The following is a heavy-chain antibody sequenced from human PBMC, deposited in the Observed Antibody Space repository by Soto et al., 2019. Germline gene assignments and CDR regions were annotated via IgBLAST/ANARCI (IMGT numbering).Heavy chain of an antibody. Sequence: GGSLRLSCAASGFTFSIFGMHWVRQAPGKGLEWVAVLSYDGTYKYYADSVKGHFTISRDNSKNTLFLQMNSLRPEDTAVYYCAKDQAQYGSGYVYGTDVSAQRTEVTVS. CDR3: AKDQAQYGSGYVYGTDV. V-gene: IGHV3-30*18. CDR1: GFTFSIFG. J-gene: IGHJ6*02. CDR2: LSYDGTYK. D-gene: IGHD3-10*01.